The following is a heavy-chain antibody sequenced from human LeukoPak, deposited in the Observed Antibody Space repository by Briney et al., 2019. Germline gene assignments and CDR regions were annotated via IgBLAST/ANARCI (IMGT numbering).Heavy chain of an antibody. CDR1: GFTFSSYE. J-gene: IGHJ4*02. CDR2: ITSSGSTI. CDR3: ARIAAAGRRGDY. Sequence: EGSLRLSCAASGFTFSSYEMNWVRQAPGKGLEWVSYITSSGSTIYYADSVKGRFTISRDNAKNSLYLQMNSLRAEDTAVYYCARIAAAGRRGDYWGQGTLVTVSS. D-gene: IGHD6-13*01. V-gene: IGHV3-48*03.